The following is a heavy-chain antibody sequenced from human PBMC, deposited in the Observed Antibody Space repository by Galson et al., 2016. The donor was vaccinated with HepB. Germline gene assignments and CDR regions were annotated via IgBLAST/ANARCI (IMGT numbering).Heavy chain of an antibody. CDR2: ITHSGST. V-gene: IGHV4-34*01. CDR3: ARGRRPRVKMVYGSSSKNNWFDP. J-gene: IGHJ5*02. Sequence: SETLSLTCAVYGGSFSGYYWTWIRQPPGKGLEWIGEITHSGSTNYKLSLKSRVTISVDTSKNQFSLKLSSVTAADTAVYYCARGRRPRVKMVYGSSSKNNWFDPWGQGTLVTVSS. CDR1: GGSFSGYY. D-gene: IGHD2-8*01.